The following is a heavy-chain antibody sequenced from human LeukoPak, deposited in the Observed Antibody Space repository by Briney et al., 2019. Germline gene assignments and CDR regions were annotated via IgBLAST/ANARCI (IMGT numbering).Heavy chain of an antibody. V-gene: IGHV4-34*01. CDR1: GGSFSGYY. J-gene: IGHJ1*01. Sequence: SETLSLTCAVYGGSFSGYYWSWLRQPPGKGLEWIGEINHSGSTNYNPSLKSRVSISVDTSKNQFSLKLSSVTAADTAVYYCARAANWNYGYFQHWGQGTLVTVSS. CDR2: INHSGST. D-gene: IGHD1-7*01. CDR3: ARAANWNYGYFQH.